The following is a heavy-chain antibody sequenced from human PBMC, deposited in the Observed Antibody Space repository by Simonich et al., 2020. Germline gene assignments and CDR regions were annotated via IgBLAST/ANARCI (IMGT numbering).Heavy chain of an antibody. CDR1: GGTFSSYA. D-gene: IGHD2-15*01. Sequence: QVQLVQSGAEVKKPGSSVKVSCKASGGTFSSYAISWVRQAPGQGLVWMGGISPNLGNANYAQKCQGRVTITADKSTSTAYMERSSLRSEDTAVYYCARGGLADRRIVYYYYMDVWGKGTTVTVSS. V-gene: IGHV1-69*04. CDR3: ARGGLADRRIVYYYYMDV. J-gene: IGHJ6*03. CDR2: ISPNLGNA.